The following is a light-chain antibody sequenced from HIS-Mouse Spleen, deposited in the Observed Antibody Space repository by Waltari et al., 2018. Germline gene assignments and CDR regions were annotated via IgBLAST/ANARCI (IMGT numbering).Light chain of an antibody. CDR2: EDS. CDR1: AFPQQY. J-gene: IGLJ2*01. V-gene: IGLV3-10*01. CDR3: YSTDSSGNHRV. Sequence: SYELTQPPSVSVSPGPPARLTCSGDAFPQQYAYWYRQKSGQAPVLVIYEDSKRPSGTPERFSGSSSGTMATLTISGAQVEDEADYYCYSTDSSGNHRVFGGGTKLTVL.